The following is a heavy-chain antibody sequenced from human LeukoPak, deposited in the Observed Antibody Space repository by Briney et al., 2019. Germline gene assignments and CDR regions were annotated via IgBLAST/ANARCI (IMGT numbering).Heavy chain of an antibody. CDR1: GFTFDDYG. CDR2: INWNGGRS. Sequence: PGGSLRLSCAAAGFTFDDYGMSWVRQTPGKGLEWVSGINWNGGRSVYADSVKGRFTISRDDAQKSLYLQMNSLRAEDTALYYCARDSPYYYDSSGYYHLYFDYWGQGTLVTVSS. J-gene: IGHJ4*02. D-gene: IGHD3-22*01. V-gene: IGHV3-20*04. CDR3: ARDSPYYYDSSGYYHLYFDY.